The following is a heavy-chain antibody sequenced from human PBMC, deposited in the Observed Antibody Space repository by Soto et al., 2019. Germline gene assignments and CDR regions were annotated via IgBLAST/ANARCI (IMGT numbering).Heavy chain of an antibody. V-gene: IGHV3-30-3*01. Sequence: GGSLRLSCAGSGFTFSSYAMHRVRQAPGKGLEWVAVISYDGSNKYYADSVKGRFTISRDNSKNTLYLQMNSLRAEDTAVYYCARWGAAAARGSYGMDVWGQGTTVTVSS. CDR1: GFTFSSYA. J-gene: IGHJ6*02. CDR3: ARWGAAAARGSYGMDV. D-gene: IGHD6-13*01. CDR2: ISYDGSNK.